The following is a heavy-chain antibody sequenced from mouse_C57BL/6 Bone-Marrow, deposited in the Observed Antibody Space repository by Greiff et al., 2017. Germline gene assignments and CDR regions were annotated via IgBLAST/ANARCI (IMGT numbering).Heavy chain of an antibody. J-gene: IGHJ3*01. V-gene: IGHV1-69*01. CDR3: ARDEIYYDYGFAY. CDR2: IDPSDSYT. D-gene: IGHD2-4*01. Sequence: QVQLQQPGAELVMPGASVKLSCKASGYTFTSYWMHWVKQRPGQGLEWIGEIDPSDSYTNYNQKFKGKATMTVDKSSSTAYMQLSSLTSEDSAVYYCARDEIYYDYGFAYWGQGTLVTVSA. CDR1: GYTFTSYW.